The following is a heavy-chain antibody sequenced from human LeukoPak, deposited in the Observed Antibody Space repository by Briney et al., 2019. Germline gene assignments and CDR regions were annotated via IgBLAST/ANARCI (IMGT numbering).Heavy chain of an antibody. J-gene: IGHJ5*02. CDR3: ARRIIARGLGQENWFDP. D-gene: IGHD3-16*01. CDR2: ILYSGTT. V-gene: IGHV4-59*02. Sequence: SETLSLTCTVSGASVTSYYWNWIRQPPGKGLEWIGYILYSGTTNYNPSLNSRVTMSLDTSKNQFSLELSSVTAADTAVYYCARRIIARGLGQENWFDPWGQGILVTVSS. CDR1: GASVTSYY.